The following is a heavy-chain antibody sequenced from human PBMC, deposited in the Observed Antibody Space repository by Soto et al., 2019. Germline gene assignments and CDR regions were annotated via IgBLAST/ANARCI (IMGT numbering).Heavy chain of an antibody. CDR3: VREDWHRFDS. CDR2: ISGGASDK. D-gene: IGHD2-21*01. CDR1: GFMFSAYW. J-gene: IGHJ4*02. Sequence: EVQLVESGGGLVQPGGSLRLSCEASGFMFSAYWMSWVRQDPGKGLEWVATISGGASDKFYVDSVKGRFTISRDDAKNSVYLQLNSLRDEDTAVYYCVREDWHRFDSWGQGTLVTVSS. V-gene: IGHV3-7*01.